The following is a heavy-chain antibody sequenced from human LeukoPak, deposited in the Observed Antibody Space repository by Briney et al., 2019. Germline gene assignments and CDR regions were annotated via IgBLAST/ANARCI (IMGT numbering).Heavy chain of an antibody. J-gene: IGHJ6*03. CDR1: GFTFSDYY. V-gene: IGHV3-11*01. CDR2: ISSSGSTI. CDR3: ARGGITIFGVVSYMDV. D-gene: IGHD3-3*01. Sequence: GGSPRLSCAASGFTFSDYYMSWIRQAPGKGLEWVSYISSSGSTIYYADSVKGRFTISRDNAKNSLYLQMNSLRAEDTALYYCARGGITIFGVVSYMDVWGKGTTVTVSS.